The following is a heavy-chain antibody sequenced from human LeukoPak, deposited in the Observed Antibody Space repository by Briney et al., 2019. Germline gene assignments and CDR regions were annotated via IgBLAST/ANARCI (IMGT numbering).Heavy chain of an antibody. CDR3: ARDSPRIYYDSSGYPDY. J-gene: IGHJ4*02. CDR2: ISSSSSTI. Sequence: GGSLRLSCAASGFTFSSYAMSWVRQAPGKGLEWVSYISSSSSTIYYADSVKGRFTISRDNAKNSLYLQMNSLRAEDTAVYYCARDSPRIYYDSSGYPDYWGQGTLVTVSS. V-gene: IGHV3-48*01. D-gene: IGHD3-22*01. CDR1: GFTFSSYA.